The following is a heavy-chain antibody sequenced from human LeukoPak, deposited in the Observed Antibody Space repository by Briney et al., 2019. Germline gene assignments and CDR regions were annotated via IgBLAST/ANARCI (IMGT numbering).Heavy chain of an antibody. V-gene: IGHV3-11*01. CDR2: ISSSGSTI. CDR3: ARAYGSGSYPTT. Sequence: GGSLRLSCGASGFTFSDYYMSWIRQAPGKGLEWVSYISSSGSTIYYADSVKGRFTISRDNAENSLYLQMNSLRAEDTAVYYCARAYGSGSYPTTWGQGTLVTVSS. D-gene: IGHD3-10*01. J-gene: IGHJ5*02. CDR1: GFTFSDYY.